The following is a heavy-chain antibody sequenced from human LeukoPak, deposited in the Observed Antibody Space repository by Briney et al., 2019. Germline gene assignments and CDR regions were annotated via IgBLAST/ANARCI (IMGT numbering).Heavy chain of an antibody. J-gene: IGHJ6*02. D-gene: IGHD2-15*01. CDR2: INPNSGGT. CDR3: ARGEPLGYCSGGSCYYYYYGMDV. CDR1: GGTFSSYA. V-gene: IGHV1-2*04. Sequence: ASVKVSCKASGGTFSSYAISWVRQAPGQGLEWMGWINPNSGGTNYAQKFQGWVTMTRDTSISTAYMELSRLRSDDTAVYYCARGEPLGYCSGGSCYYYYYGMDVWGQGTTVTVSS.